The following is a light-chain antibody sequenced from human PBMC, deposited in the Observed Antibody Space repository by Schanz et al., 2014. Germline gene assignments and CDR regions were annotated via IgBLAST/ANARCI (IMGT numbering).Light chain of an antibody. J-gene: IGKJ1*01. CDR2: GAS. CDR3: QQYGRT. V-gene: IGKV3-15*01. CDR1: QSVSTN. Sequence: ETVMTQSPATLSVSPGERATLSCRTSQSVSTNLAWYQQKPGQAPRLLIYGASTRATGIPARFSGSGSGTDFTLTISSLQSEDSAVYYCQQYGRTFGQGTKVEIK.